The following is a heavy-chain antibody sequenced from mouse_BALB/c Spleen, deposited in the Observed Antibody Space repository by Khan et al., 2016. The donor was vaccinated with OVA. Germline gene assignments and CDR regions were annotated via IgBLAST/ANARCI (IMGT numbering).Heavy chain of an antibody. J-gene: IGHJ4*01. Sequence: QFQLVQSGPELKQPGETVKISCKASGYIFTNYGMTWVKQAPGKGLKWMGWINTYTGEPTYADDFKGRFAFSLETSANTAYLQINNLINEDTATNFCARTLDGSGYDYAMDYWGQGTSVTVSS. CDR2: INTYTGEP. V-gene: IGHV9-3-1*01. CDR1: GYIFTNYG. D-gene: IGHD1-1*01. CDR3: ARTLDGSGYDYAMDY.